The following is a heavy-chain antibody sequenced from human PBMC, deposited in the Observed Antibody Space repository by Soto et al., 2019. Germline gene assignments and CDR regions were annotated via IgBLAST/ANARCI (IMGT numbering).Heavy chain of an antibody. CDR2: INPSGST. J-gene: IGHJ4*02. Sequence: SETLSLTCAVYGESFSGYYWTWIRQSAGQGLEWIGEINPSGSTSYNPSLKSRVTISVDTSKNQFSLKLTSVTAADTAVYFCARAAIQGQQIEGQPPSSQTLDYWGQGTLVTISS. V-gene: IGHV4-34*01. D-gene: IGHD1-1*01. CDR3: ARAAIQGQQIEGQPPSSQTLDY. CDR1: GESFSGYY.